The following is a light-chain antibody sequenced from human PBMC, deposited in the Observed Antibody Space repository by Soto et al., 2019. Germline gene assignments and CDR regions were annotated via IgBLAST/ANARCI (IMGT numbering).Light chain of an antibody. V-gene: IGLV2-14*03. Sequence: QSVLTQPASVSGSPGQSITISCTGASSDVGGYNYVSWYQQHPGKAPKLMISDVTNRPSGVSNRFSGSKSGNTASLTISGLQAEDEADYYCTSYTSSNTPYVVFGGGTQLTVL. CDR1: SSDVGGYNY. J-gene: IGLJ2*01. CDR3: TSYTSSNTPYVV. CDR2: DVT.